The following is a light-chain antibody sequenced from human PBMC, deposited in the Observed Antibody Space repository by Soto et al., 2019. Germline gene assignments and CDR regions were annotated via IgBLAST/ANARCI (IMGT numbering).Light chain of an antibody. Sequence: DIQMTQSPSTLSASVGDRVTISCRASQSISSWLAWYQQKPGKAPNLLIYKASTLQSGVPSRFSGSASGTEFTITISSLQPDDFATYYCQQYNTYSRTFGQGTKVEIE. CDR2: KAS. V-gene: IGKV1-5*03. J-gene: IGKJ1*01. CDR3: QQYNTYSRT. CDR1: QSISSW.